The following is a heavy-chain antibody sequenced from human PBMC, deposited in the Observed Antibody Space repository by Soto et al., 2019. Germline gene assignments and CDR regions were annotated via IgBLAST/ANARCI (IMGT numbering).Heavy chain of an antibody. D-gene: IGHD6-19*01. J-gene: IGHJ4*02. CDR3: ARGPSSGWFQQQNYFDY. CDR2: LYSGGST. Sequence: QLLLQESGPGLGKPSETLSLTCSVSGGSISSSCCYWGWIRQPPGKGLEWIGSLYSGGSTSYNPSLKSRITIFVDTSKTQFSLKLSAVTAADTAVYYCARGPSSGWFQQQNYFDYWGQGTLVTVSS. CDR1: GGSISSSCCY. V-gene: IGHV4-39*01.